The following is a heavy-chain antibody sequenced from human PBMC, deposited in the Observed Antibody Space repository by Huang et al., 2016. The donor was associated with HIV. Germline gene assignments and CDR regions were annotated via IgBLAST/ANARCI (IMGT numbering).Heavy chain of an antibody. CDR3: ARQWTILEWLLGLDV. CDR1: GGSFTGNY. D-gene: IGHD3-3*01. V-gene: IGHV4-34*02. J-gene: IGHJ6*02. Sequence: QMQLQQRGAGLLKPSETLSLTCGVSGGSFTGNYLTWIRQAPGKGLEWIGEVNDSGGTKDNPSLNGRVTIALDKSNRELSLNLRSVTAADTAVYYCARQWTILEWLLGLDVWGQGTTVIVSS. CDR2: VNDSGGT.